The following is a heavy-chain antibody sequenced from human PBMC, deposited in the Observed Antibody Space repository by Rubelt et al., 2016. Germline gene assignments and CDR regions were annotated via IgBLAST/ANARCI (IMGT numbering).Heavy chain of an antibody. CDR3: ARTKTVEMATIPLAY. CDR2: IIPVFGTA. V-gene: IGHV1-69*06. J-gene: IGHJ4*02. CDR1: GGTFSSYA. D-gene: IGHD5-24*01. Sequence: QVQLVQSGAEVKKPGSSVKVSCKASGGTFSSYAISWVRQAPGQGLEWMGGIIPVFGTASYAQKFQGRVTMTRDTSTSTVYMELSSLRSEDTAVYYCARTKTVEMATIPLAYWGQGTLVTVSS.